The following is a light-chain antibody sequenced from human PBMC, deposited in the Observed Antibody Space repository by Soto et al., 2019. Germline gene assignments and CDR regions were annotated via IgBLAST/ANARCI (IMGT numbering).Light chain of an antibody. CDR1: QSVSSSY. V-gene: IGKV3-20*01. J-gene: IGKJ1*01. CDR3: QQYGSSPRT. Sequence: EIVLTQSPGTLSLSPGERATLSCRASQSVSSSYLAWYQQKPGQAPRLLIDGASSRATGIPDRFSGSGSGTHVTRPISRLEPEDFAVYYCQQYGSSPRTFGQGPKVQIK. CDR2: GAS.